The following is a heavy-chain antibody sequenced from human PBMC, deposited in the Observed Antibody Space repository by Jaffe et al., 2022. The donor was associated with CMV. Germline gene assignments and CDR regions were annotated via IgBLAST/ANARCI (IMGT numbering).Heavy chain of an antibody. CDR3: ARVSGVAFDAFDI. J-gene: IGHJ3*02. V-gene: IGHV3-33*01. CDR2: IWYDGSNK. CDR1: GFTFSSYG. Sequence: QVQLVESGGGVVQPGRSLRLSCAASGFTFSSYGMHWVRQAPGKGLEWVAVIWYDGSNKYYADSVKGRFTISRDNSKNTLYLQMNSLRAEDTAVYYCARVSGVAFDAFDIWGQGTMVTVSS. D-gene: IGHD2-15*01.